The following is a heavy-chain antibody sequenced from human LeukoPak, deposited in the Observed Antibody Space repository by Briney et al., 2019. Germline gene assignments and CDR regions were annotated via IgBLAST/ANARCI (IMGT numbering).Heavy chain of an antibody. Sequence: GGSLRLSCAASGFTVSSNYMSWVRQAPGKGLEWVSNIYTGDNTFYADSVKGRFTISRDNSKNTLYLQMNSLRAEDTAVYYCARSVEGSFDYWGQGTLVTVSS. V-gene: IGHV3-66*01. CDR3: ARSVEGSFDY. J-gene: IGHJ4*02. CDR1: GFTVSSNY. CDR2: IYTGDNT. D-gene: IGHD6-19*01.